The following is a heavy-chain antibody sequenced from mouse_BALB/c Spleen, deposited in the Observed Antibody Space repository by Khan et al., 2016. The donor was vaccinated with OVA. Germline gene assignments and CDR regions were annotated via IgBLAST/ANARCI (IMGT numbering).Heavy chain of an antibody. Sequence: QVQLQQSGAELVKPGASVKLSCKTSGYTFTSYWIQWVKQRPGQGLGWIGQIFPGTGTTYYNENFKGKATLTVDTSSSTAYMQVSSLTSEASAVYFCARGYFGNYVFFYWGQGTLVTVSP. J-gene: IGHJ3*01. CDR1: GYTFTSYW. CDR2: IFPGTGTT. CDR3: ARGYFGNYVFFY. D-gene: IGHD2-1*01. V-gene: IGHV1S132*01.